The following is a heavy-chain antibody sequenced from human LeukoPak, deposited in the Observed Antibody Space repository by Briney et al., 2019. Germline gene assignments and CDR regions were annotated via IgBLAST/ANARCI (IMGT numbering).Heavy chain of an antibody. CDR3: ARGGISGWYDY. CDR2: INYRGST. D-gene: IGHD6-19*01. J-gene: IGHJ4*02. V-gene: IGHV4-39*07. CDR1: GGSISNSDYY. Sequence: SETLSLTCTVSGGSISNSDYYWDWIRQPPGKGLEWIGSINYRGSTYYNPSLKSRVTISVDTSKNQFSLKLSSVTAADTAVYYCARGGISGWYDYWGQGTLVTVSS.